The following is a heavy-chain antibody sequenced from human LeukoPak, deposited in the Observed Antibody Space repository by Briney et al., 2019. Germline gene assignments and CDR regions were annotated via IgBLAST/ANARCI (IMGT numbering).Heavy chain of an antibody. CDR3: AKTKSPFYYGMDV. CDR2: ISGSGGST. J-gene: IGHJ6*02. D-gene: IGHD2-8*01. V-gene: IGHV3-23*01. CDR1: GFTFSSYA. Sequence: GGSLRLSCAASGFTFSSYAMSWVRQAPGKGLEWVSTISGSGGSTYYADSVKGRFTISRDNSKNTLSLQMNRLRAEDTAAYYCAKTKSPFYYGMDVWGQGTTVTVSS.